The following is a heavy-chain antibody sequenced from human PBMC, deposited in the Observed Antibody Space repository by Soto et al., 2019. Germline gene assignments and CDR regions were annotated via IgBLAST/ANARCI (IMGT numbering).Heavy chain of an antibody. CDR2: IIPIFGTA. CDR3: ARAGYYDSTKAWFDP. J-gene: IGHJ5*02. CDR1: GGTFSSYA. Sequence: SVKVSCKASGGTFSSYAISWVRQAPGQGLEWKGGIIPIFGTANYAQKFQGRVTITADESTSTAYMELSSLRSEDTAVYYCARAGYYDSTKAWFDPWCQGTLVTVSS. V-gene: IGHV1-69*13. D-gene: IGHD3-22*01.